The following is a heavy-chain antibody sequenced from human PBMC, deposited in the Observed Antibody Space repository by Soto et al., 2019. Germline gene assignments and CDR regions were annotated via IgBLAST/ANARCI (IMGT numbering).Heavy chain of an antibody. D-gene: IGHD3-22*01. J-gene: IGHJ4*02. CDR2: INHSGST. CDR3: ARGQDDDYYDSSGYYYRY. V-gene: IGHV4-34*01. Sequence: KTSETLSLTCAVYGGSFSGYYWSWIRQPPGKGLEWIGEINHSGSTNYNPSLKSRVTISVDTSKNQFSLKLSSVTAADTAVYYCARGQDDDYYDSSGYYYRYWGQGTLVTVSS. CDR1: GGSFSGYY.